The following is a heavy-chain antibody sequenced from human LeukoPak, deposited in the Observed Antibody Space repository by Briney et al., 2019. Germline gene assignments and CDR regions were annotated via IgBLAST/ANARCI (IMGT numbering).Heavy chain of an antibody. V-gene: IGHV1-3*01. CDR1: GYTFTNYA. CDR3: ARRFQKDYYYGMDV. Sequence: ASVKVSCKASGYTFTNYAMHWVRQAPGQRLEWMGWINAGNGNTKYSQKFQGRVTITRDTSASTAYMELSSLRSEDTAVYYCARRFQKDYYYGMDVWGQGTTVTVSS. CDR2: INAGNGNT. J-gene: IGHJ6*02.